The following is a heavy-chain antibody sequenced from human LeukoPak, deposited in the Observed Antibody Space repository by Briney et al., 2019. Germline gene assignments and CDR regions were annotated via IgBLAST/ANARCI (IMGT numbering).Heavy chain of an antibody. CDR2: INPNSGGT. Sequence: ASVKVSCKASGYTFASYYMHWVRQAPGQGLEWMGWINPNSGGTNYAQKFQGRVTMTRDTSISTAYMELSRLRSDDTAVYYCAREEPGIGPLDYWGQGTLVTVSS. CDR1: GYTFASYY. V-gene: IGHV1-2*02. D-gene: IGHD6-13*01. J-gene: IGHJ4*02. CDR3: AREEPGIGPLDY.